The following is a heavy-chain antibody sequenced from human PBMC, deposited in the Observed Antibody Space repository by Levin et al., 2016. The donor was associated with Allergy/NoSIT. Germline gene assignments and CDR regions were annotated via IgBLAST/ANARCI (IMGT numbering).Heavy chain of an antibody. CDR2: IFSNDEK. Sequence: PGKALEWLAHIFSNDEKSYSTSLKSRLTISKDTSKSQVVLTMTNMDPVDTATYYCARVGYCSSTSCYRIGYYGMDVWGQGTTGHRLL. CDR3: ARVGYCSSTSCYRIGYYGMDV. V-gene: IGHV2-26*01. J-gene: IGHJ6*02. D-gene: IGHD2-2*02.